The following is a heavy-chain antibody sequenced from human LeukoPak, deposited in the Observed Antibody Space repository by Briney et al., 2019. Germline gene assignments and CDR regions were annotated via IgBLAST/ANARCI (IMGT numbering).Heavy chain of an antibody. CDR2: IIPIFGTA. CDR1: GGTFSSYA. J-gene: IGHJ3*02. CDR3: ARDYISNNWNTTRKGPPPAFDI. D-gene: IGHD1/OR15-1a*01. V-gene: IGHV1-69*06. Sequence: EASVKVSCKASGGTFSSYAISWVRQAPGQGLEWMGGIIPIFGTANYAQKFQGRVTITADKSTSTAYMELSSLRSEDTAVYYCARDYISNNWNTTRKGPPPAFDIWGQGTMVTVSS.